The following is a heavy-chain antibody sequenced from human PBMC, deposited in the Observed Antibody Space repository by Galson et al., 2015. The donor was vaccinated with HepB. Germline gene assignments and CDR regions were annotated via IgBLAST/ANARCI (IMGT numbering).Heavy chain of an antibody. V-gene: IGHV1-69*06. CDR3: ARDRFGDKSYYYGMDV. J-gene: IGHJ6*02. Sequence: CKASGGTFSSYAISWVRQAPGQGLEWMGGIIPIFGTANYAQKFQGRVTITADKSTSTAYMELSSLRSEDTAVYYCARDRFGDKSYYYGMDVWGQGTTVTVSS. CDR2: IIPIFGTA. D-gene: IGHD3-10*01. CDR1: GGTFSSYA.